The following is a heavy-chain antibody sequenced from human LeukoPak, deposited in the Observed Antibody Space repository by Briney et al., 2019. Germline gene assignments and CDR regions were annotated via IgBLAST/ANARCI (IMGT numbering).Heavy chain of an antibody. D-gene: IGHD3-10*01. CDR3: AKGSLLWFGELLQIDY. CDR1: GFTFSSYW. Sequence: GGSLRLSCAASGFTFSSYWMHWVRQAPGKGLVWVSRINIYGSDTSYADSVKGRFTISRDNAKNTLYLQMNSLRAEDTAVYYCAKGSLLWFGELLQIDYWGQGTLVTVSS. J-gene: IGHJ4*02. CDR2: INIYGSDT. V-gene: IGHV3-74*01.